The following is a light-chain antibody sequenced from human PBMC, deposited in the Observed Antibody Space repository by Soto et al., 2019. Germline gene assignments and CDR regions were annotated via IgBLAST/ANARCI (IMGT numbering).Light chain of an antibody. CDR3: QQYNNFPFT. Sequence: DIQMTQSPSTLSASVGDRVTITCRASQSLSSWLAWYQQKPGKAPKLLIYDASSLESGVPSRFSGSGSGTEFTLTISSLQPDDFATYYCQQYNNFPFTFGGGTTGDIK. V-gene: IGKV1-5*01. J-gene: IGKJ4*01. CDR2: DAS. CDR1: QSLSSW.